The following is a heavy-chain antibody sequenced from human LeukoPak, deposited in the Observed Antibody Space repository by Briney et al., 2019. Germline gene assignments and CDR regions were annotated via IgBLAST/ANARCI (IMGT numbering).Heavy chain of an antibody. Sequence: ASVKVSCKASGGTFSSYAISWVRQAPGQGLEWMGGIIPIFGTANYAQKFQGRVTITTDESTSTAYMELSSLRSEDTAVYYCARLTGPTTYDAFDIWGQGTMVTVSS. CDR2: IIPIFGTA. CDR1: GGTFSSYA. V-gene: IGHV1-69*05. CDR3: ARLTGPTTYDAFDI. D-gene: IGHD1-14*01. J-gene: IGHJ3*02.